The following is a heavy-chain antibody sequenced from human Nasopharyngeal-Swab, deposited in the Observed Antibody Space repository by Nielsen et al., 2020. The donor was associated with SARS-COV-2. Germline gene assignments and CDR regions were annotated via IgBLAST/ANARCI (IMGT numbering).Heavy chain of an antibody. CDR3: ARGEAAADFYYYGMDV. D-gene: IGHD6-13*01. J-gene: IGHJ6*02. CDR1: GFTFRSYA. CDR2: ISYDGSNK. V-gene: IGHV3-30-3*01. Sequence: GGSLRLCCAASGFTFRSYAMHWVRQARGKGLEWVAVISYDGSNKYYADSVKGRFTISRDNSKNTLYLQMSSLRAEDTAVYYCARGEAAADFYYYGMDVWGQGTTVTVSS.